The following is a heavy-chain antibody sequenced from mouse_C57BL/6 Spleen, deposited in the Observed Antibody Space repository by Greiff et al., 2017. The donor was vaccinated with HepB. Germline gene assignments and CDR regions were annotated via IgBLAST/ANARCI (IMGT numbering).Heavy chain of an antibody. J-gene: IGHJ1*03. CDR1: GYTFTSYW. CDR3: ARPQYGSSPHWWFDV. CDR2: IYPGSGST. D-gene: IGHD1-1*01. Sequence: QVQLQQPGAELVKPGASVKMSCKASGYTFTSYWITWVKQRPGQGLEWIGDIYPGSGSTNYNEKFKSKATLTVDTSSSTAYMQLGSLTSEDSAVYYCARPQYGSSPHWWFDVWGTGTTVTVSS. V-gene: IGHV1-55*01.